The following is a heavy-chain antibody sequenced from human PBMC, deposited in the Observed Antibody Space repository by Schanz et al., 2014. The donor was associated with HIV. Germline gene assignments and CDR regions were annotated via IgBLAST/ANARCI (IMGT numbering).Heavy chain of an antibody. Sequence: QVQLQESGPGLVKPSQTLSLTCTVSGGSISSGGYYWNWIRQHPGKGLEWIGYIYYSGSTYYNPSLKSRVTMSVDTSENHFSLKLSSATVADTAVYYCARGEGYYYDSSGFPLASGMDVWGPGTLVTVSS. CDR3: ARGEGYYYDSSGFPLASGMDV. V-gene: IGHV4-31*03. CDR2: IYYSGST. D-gene: IGHD3-22*01. J-gene: IGHJ1*01. CDR1: GGSISSGGYY.